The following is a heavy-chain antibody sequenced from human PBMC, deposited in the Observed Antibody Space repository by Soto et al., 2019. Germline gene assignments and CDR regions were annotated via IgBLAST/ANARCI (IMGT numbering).Heavy chain of an antibody. CDR2: ISGSGGIT. D-gene: IGHD2-8*01. J-gene: IGHJ4*02. CDR1: GFTFSSYA. CDR3: AKEGYCNNGVCYRVLDY. Sequence: EVQLLESGGGLVQPGGSLRLSCAASGFTFSSYAMSWVRQAPGKGLEWVSGISGSGGITYYADSVKGRFTISRDNSKNTLYLQMNSLRDEDTAVYYCAKEGYCNNGVCYRVLDYWGQGTLVTVSS. V-gene: IGHV3-23*01.